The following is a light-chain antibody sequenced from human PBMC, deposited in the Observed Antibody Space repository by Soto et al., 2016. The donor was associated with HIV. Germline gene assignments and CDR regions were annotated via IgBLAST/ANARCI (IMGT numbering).Light chain of an antibody. V-gene: IGKV1-5*03. CDR2: KTS. CDR1: QSVSVW. Sequence: DIQMTQFPSTLSASIGDRVTITCRASQSVSVWLAWYQQKPGKAPNLLIFKTSTLEIGVPSRFSGSGSGTDFTLTLSSVQPDDVGTYYCQQYNTGPRGPFGQRDQTRNET. J-gene: IGKJ1*01. CDR3: QQYNTGPRGP.